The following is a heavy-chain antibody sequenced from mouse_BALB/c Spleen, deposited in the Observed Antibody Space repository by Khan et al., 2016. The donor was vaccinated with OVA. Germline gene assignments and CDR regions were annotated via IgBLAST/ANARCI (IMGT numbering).Heavy chain of an antibody. CDR3: ATAWDRTLYYVDY. Sequence: VQLQQSGAELVRPGASVKLSCKASGYTFTIYWMNWVKQRPEQGLQWIGRIEPYDTATRYNQKLKDKAILTVDKSSNTAYMLLSSLTPEDSAVYYCATAWDRTLYYVDYWGQGTTLTVS. V-gene: IGHV1-74*01. CDR1: GYTFTIYW. J-gene: IGHJ2*01. D-gene: IGHD4-1*01. CDR2: IEPYDTAT.